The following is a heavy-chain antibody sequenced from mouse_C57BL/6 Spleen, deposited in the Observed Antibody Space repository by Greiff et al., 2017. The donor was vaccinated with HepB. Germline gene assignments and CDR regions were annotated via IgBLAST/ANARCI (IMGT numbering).Heavy chain of an antibody. D-gene: IGHD1-1*01. CDR2: IRSKSSNYAT. V-gene: IGHV10-3*01. Sequence: EVQGVESGGGLVQPKGSLKLSCAASGFTFNTYAMHWVRQAPGKGLEWVARIRSKSSNYATYYADSVKDRFTISRDDSQSMLYLQMNNLKTEDTAMYYCVRGYYGSRYWYFDVWGTGTTVTVSS. CDR1: GFTFNTYA. J-gene: IGHJ1*03. CDR3: VRGYYGSRYWYFDV.